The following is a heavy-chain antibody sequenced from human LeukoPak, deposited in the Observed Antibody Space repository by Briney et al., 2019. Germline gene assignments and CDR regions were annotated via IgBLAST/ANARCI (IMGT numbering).Heavy chain of an antibody. CDR2: IEQEGSEK. V-gene: IGHV3-7*01. Sequence: GGSLRLSCAASGVTFSSDWMTWVRQAPGKGLEWVANIEQEGSEKYYVDSVKGRVTISRANAKNSLYLQMNSLRAEDTAVYYCARDSPERGYSYGPLDNYFDYWGQGTLVTVSS. D-gene: IGHD5-18*01. J-gene: IGHJ4*02. CDR1: GVTFSSDW. CDR3: ARDSPERGYSYGPLDNYFDY.